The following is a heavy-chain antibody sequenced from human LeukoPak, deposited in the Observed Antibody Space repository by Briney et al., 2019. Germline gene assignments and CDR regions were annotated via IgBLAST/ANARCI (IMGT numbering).Heavy chain of an antibody. CDR2: ISAYNGNT. CDR1: GYTFTSYG. D-gene: IGHD3-10*01. Sequence: ASVKVSCKASGYTFTSYGISWVRQAPGQRLEWMGWISAYNGNTNYAQKLQGRVTMTTDTSTSTAYMELRSLRSDDTAVYYCARDQIPVRYGSGSRAAYYYYGTDVWGQGTTVTVSS. J-gene: IGHJ6*02. V-gene: IGHV1-18*01. CDR3: ARDQIPVRYGSGSRAAYYYYGTDV.